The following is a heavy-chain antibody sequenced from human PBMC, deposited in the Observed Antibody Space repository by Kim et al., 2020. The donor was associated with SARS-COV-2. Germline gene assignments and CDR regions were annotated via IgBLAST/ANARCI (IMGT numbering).Heavy chain of an antibody. CDR2: IYHSGST. CDR3: ARVDARSLIFHL. J-gene: IGHJ5*02. D-gene: IGHD3-16*02. CDR1: GGSMSSFIW. V-gene: IGHV4-4*02. Sequence: SETLSLTCTVSGGSMSSFIWWSWVRQPPGQGLEWIGGIYHSGSTSYNPSLKSRVTMSLDMSKNQFSLRLTSVTAADTAVYSCARVDARSLIFHLWGQGTLVTVSS.